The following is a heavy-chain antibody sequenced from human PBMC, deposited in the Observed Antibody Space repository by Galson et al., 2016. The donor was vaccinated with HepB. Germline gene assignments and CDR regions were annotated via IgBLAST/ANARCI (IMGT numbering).Heavy chain of an antibody. CDR3: AKGGELRGVYYYYGMDV. CDR2: IWYDGSNK. Sequence: SLRLSCAASGFTFSSYGMHWVRQAPGKGLEWVAVIWYDGSNKYYADSVKGRFTISRDNSMNTLYMQMNSLRAEDTAVYYCAKGGELRGVYYYYGMDVWGQGPTVTVSS. J-gene: IGHJ6*02. D-gene: IGHD1-26*01. V-gene: IGHV3-33*03. CDR1: GFTFSSYG.